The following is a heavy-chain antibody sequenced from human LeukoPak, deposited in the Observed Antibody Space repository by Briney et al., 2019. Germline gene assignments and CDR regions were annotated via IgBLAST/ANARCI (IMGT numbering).Heavy chain of an antibody. Sequence: GESLQISCQGSGYSFTSYWIGWVRQMPGKGLAWMGIIYPGDSDTRYSPSFQGQVTISADKSISTAYLQWSSLKASDTAMYYCARVGDLELGYFDYWGQGTLVTVSS. D-gene: IGHD1-7*01. CDR1: GYSFTSYW. CDR3: ARVGDLELGYFDY. V-gene: IGHV5-51*01. J-gene: IGHJ4*02. CDR2: IYPGDSDT.